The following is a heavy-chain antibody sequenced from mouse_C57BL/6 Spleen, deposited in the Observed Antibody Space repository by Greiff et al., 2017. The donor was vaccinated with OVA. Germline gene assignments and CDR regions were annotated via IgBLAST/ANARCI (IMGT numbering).Heavy chain of an antibody. CDR3: ARYHGYYHYAMDY. Sequence: EVKLMESGGGLVQPGGSLSLSCAASGFTFTDYYMSWVRQPPGKALEWLGFIRNKANGYTTEYSASVKGRFTISRDNSQSILYLQMNALRAEDSATYYCARYHGYYHYAMDYWGQGTSVTVSS. CDR2: IRNKANGYTT. CDR1: GFTFTDYY. V-gene: IGHV7-3*01. D-gene: IGHD2-3*01. J-gene: IGHJ4*01.